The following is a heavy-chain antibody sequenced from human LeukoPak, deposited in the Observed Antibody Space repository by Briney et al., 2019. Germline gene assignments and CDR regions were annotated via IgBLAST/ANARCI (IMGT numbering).Heavy chain of an antibody. Sequence: ASLKVSCKASGGTFSSYAISWVRQAPGQGLEWMGRIIPILGIANYAQKFQGRVTITADKSTSTAYMELSSLRSEDTAVYYCARDHYYGSGSPPDAFDIWGQGTMVTVSS. D-gene: IGHD3-10*01. CDR3: ARDHYYGSGSPPDAFDI. V-gene: IGHV1-69*04. CDR1: GGTFSSYA. CDR2: IIPILGIA. J-gene: IGHJ3*02.